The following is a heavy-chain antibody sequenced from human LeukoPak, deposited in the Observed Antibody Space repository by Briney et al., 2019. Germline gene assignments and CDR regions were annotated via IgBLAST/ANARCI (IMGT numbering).Heavy chain of an antibody. CDR3: ARRPYYYYYYMDV. CDR1: GGSFSGYY. Sequence: SETLSLTCAVYGGSFSGYYWSWIRQPPGKGLEWIGEINHSGSTNYNPSLKSRVTISVDTSKNQFSLKLSSVTAADTAVYYCARRPYYYYYYMDVWGKGTTVTVSS. J-gene: IGHJ6*03. V-gene: IGHV4-34*01. CDR2: INHSGST.